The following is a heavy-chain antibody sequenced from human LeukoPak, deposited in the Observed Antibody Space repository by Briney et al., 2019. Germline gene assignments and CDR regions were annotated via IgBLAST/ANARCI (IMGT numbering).Heavy chain of an antibody. D-gene: IGHD6-13*01. CDR3: ARDPEQLYHFDY. V-gene: IGHV3-30-3*01. J-gene: IGHJ4*02. CDR1: GFTFSSYA. CDR2: ISYDGSNK. Sequence: LAGGSLRLSCAASGFTFSSYAMHWVRQAPGKGLERVAVISYDGSNKYYADSVKGRFTTSRDNSKNTLYLQMNSLRAEDTAVYYCARDPEQLYHFDYWGQGTLVTVSS.